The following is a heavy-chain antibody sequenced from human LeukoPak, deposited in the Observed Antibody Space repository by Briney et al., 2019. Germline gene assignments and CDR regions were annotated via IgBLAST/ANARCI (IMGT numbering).Heavy chain of an antibody. CDR3: AKYRDGSPYYGMDV. V-gene: IGHV3-7*03. J-gene: IGHJ6*02. Sequence: GGSLRLSCAASGFTFSSYWMSWVRQAPGKGLEWVANIKQDGSEKYYVDSVKGRFTISRDNAKNSLYLQMNSLRAEDTAVYYCAKYRDGSPYYGMDVWGQGTTVTVSS. CDR2: IKQDGSEK. D-gene: IGHD1-26*01. CDR1: GFTFSSYW.